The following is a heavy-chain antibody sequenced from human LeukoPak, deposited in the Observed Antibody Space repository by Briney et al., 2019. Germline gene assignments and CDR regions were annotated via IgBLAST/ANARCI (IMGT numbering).Heavy chain of an antibody. V-gene: IGHV4-39*07. Sequence: PSETLSLTCTVSGGSISSSSYYWGWIRQPPGKGLEWIGSIYYSGSTYYNPSLKSRVTISVDTSKNQFSLKLSSVTAADTAVYYCARDRGSSWFYGGIYFDYWGQGTLVTVSS. J-gene: IGHJ4*02. CDR2: IYYSGST. CDR1: GGSISSSSYY. D-gene: IGHD6-13*01. CDR3: ARDRGSSWFYGGIYFDY.